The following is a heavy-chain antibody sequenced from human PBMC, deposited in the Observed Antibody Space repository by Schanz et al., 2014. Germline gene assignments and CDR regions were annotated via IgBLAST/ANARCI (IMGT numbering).Heavy chain of an antibody. CDR2: ISDSSGTI. J-gene: IGHJ4*02. CDR3: AREGYGSGSFSFYFDY. V-gene: IGHV3-48*02. Sequence: EVQLVESGGGLVQPGGSLRLSCAASGFTFSTYNMNWVRQAPGKGLEWLSYISDSSGTIYYADSVKGRFTISRDNAQNSLFLQMNSLRDEDTAVYFCAREGYGSGSFSFYFDYWGQGTLVTVSS. D-gene: IGHD3-10*01. CDR1: GFTFSTYN.